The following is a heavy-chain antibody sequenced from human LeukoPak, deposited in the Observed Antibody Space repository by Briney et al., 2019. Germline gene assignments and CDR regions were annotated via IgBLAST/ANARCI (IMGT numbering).Heavy chain of an antibody. CDR1: GFTFSNYA. CDR3: AKLSIVVVAADNY. D-gene: IGHD2-15*01. Sequence: GGSLRLSCAASGFTFSNYAMNWVRQAPGKGLEWVSTISDSGGSTYYADSVKGRFTISRDNSKNTLYLQMNSLRAEDTAVYYCAKLSIVVVAADNYWGQGTLVTVSS. CDR2: ISDSGGST. J-gene: IGHJ4*02. V-gene: IGHV3-23*01.